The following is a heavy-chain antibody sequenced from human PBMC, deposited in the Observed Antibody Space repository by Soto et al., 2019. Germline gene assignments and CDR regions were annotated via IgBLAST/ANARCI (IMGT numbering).Heavy chain of an antibody. CDR1: GYTFASYA. Sequence: TPLASVKVSCKASGYTFASYAISWMRQAPGQGLEWMGWISAYNGNTNYAQKLQGRVTMTTDTSTSTAYMELRSLRSDDTAVYYCARDPPPPDYWGQGTLVTVSS. CDR2: ISAYNGNT. V-gene: IGHV1-18*01. CDR3: ARDPPPPDY. J-gene: IGHJ4*02.